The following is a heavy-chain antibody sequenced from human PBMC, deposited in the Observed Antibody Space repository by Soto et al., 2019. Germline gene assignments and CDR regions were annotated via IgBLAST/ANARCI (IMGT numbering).Heavy chain of an antibody. J-gene: IGHJ6*02. CDR3: ATWYGNHYFGLDV. Sequence: VQLVESGGALVQSGGSLRLSCAASGYSFDAYIMNWVRQAPGKGLEWVSSINPRGLTKFYADSVRGRFTISRDDASSSLFLQMNNLRAEDTAVYYCATWYGNHYFGLDVWGQGTTVTVSS. V-gene: IGHV3-48*01. CDR1: GYSFDAYI. D-gene: IGHD6-13*01. CDR2: INPRGLTK.